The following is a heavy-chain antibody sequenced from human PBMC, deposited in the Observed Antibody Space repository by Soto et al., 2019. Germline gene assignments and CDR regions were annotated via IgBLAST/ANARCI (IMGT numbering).Heavy chain of an antibody. D-gene: IGHD2-2*01. J-gene: IGHJ6*02. CDR1: GYTFTGYY. CDR2: INPNSGGT. CDR3: ARDSRYCSSTSCYWGKAYYYYGMDV. V-gene: IGHV1-2*02. Sequence: QVQLVQSGAEVKKPGASVKVSCKASGYTFTGYYMHWVRQDPGQGLEWMGWINPNSGGTNYAQKFQGRVTMTRDTSISTAYMELSRLRSDDTAVYYCARDSRYCSSTSCYWGKAYYYYGMDVWGQGTTVTVSS.